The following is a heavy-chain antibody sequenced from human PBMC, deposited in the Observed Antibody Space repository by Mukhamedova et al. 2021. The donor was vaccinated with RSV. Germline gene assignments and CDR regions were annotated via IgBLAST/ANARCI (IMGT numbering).Heavy chain of an antibody. J-gene: IGHJ5*02. V-gene: IGHV4-34*01. Sequence: HSGSTNYNPSLKSRVTISVDTSKNQFSLKLSSVTAADTAVYYCARGGPRFDPWGQGTLATVSS. CDR2: HSGST. CDR3: ARGGPRFDP.